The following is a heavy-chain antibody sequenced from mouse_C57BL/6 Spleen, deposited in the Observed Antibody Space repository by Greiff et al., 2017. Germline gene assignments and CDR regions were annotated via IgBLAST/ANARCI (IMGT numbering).Heavy chain of an antibody. CDR3: ARDAELGRYFDY. Sequence: EVQLQQSGPGLVKPSQSLSLTCSVTGYSITSGYYWNWIRQFPGNKLEWMGYISYDGSNNYNPSLKNRISITRDTSKNHFFLKLNSVTTEDTATYYCARDAELGRYFDYWGQGTTLTVSS. V-gene: IGHV3-6*01. J-gene: IGHJ2*01. CDR1: GYSITSGYY. CDR2: ISYDGSN. D-gene: IGHD4-1*01.